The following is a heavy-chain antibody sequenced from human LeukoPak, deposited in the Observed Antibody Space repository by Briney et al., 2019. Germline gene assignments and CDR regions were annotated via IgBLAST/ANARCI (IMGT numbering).Heavy chain of an antibody. Sequence: ASVKVSCKASGYTFTSYGISWVRQAPGQGLEWMGWISAYNGNTNYAQKLQGRVTMTTDTSTSTAYMELRSLRSDDTAVYYCARGLLRELPPRGWYYGMDVWGQGTTVTVSS. CDR1: GYTFTSYG. J-gene: IGHJ6*02. CDR2: ISAYNGNT. V-gene: IGHV1-18*01. D-gene: IGHD1-26*01. CDR3: ARGLLRELPPRGWYYGMDV.